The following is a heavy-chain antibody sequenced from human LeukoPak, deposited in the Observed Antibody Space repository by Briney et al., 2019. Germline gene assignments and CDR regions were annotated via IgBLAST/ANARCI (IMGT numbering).Heavy chain of an antibody. CDR1: GFTFSSYG. J-gene: IGHJ6*02. CDR3: AKDDKASLWPSFYYYYHGMDV. V-gene: IGHV3-30*18. CDR2: ISYDGSNK. D-gene: IGHD3-10*01. Sequence: GGSLRLSCAASGFTFSSYGMHWVRQAPGKGLEWVAVISYDGSNKYYADSVKGRFTISRDNSKNTLYLQMNSLRAEDTAVSYCAKDDKASLWPSFYYYYHGMDVWGQGTTVTVSS.